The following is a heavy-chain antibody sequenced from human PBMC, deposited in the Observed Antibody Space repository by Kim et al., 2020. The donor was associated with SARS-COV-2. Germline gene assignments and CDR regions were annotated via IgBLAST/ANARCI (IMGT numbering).Heavy chain of an antibody. CDR2: IYPGDSET. J-gene: IGHJ4*02. Sequence: GESLKISCKASGYSFTSYWIGWVRQMPGKGLEWMGFIYPGDSETKYSPSIQGQVTIPADKSISTAYLQWNSLKASDTAMYYCARRGDSGWAYFDCWGRGTLVTVSS. D-gene: IGHD5-12*01. CDR1: GYSFTSYW. CDR3: ARRGDSGWAYFDC. V-gene: IGHV5-51*01.